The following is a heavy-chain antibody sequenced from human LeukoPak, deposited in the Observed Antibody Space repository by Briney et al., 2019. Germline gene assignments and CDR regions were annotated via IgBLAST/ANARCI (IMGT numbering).Heavy chain of an antibody. V-gene: IGHV1-69*04. CDR1: GGTFSSYA. CDR2: IIPILGIA. D-gene: IGHD5-24*01. Sequence: SVKVSCKASGGTFSSYAISWVRQAPGQGLEWMGRIIPILGIANYAQKFQGRVTITAGKSTSTAYMELSSLRSEDTAVYYCAREGRWLQHPWGQGTLVTVSS. CDR3: AREGRWLQHP. J-gene: IGHJ5*02.